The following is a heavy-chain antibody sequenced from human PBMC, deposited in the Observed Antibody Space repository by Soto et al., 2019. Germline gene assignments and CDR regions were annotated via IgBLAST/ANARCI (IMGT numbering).Heavy chain of an antibody. V-gene: IGHV3-48*01. D-gene: IGHD3-9*01. CDR1: GFTFSSYS. CDR2: ISSSSSTI. CDR3: ARDLGILTGYVMDV. J-gene: IGHJ6*04. Sequence: GGSLRLSCAASGFTFSSYSMNWVRQAPGKGLEWVSYISSSSSTIYYADSVKGRFTISRDNAKNSLYLQMTSLRAEDTAVYYCARDLGILTGYVMDVWGKGTTVTVSS.